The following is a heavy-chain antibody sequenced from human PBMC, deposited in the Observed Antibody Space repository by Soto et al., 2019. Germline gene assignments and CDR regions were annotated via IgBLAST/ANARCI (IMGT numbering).Heavy chain of an antibody. CDR2: ISGYSGNA. CDR1: GYIFSDYG. Sequence: QVQVMQSGAEVKKPGDSVKVSCKTSGYIFSDYGINWVRQAPGQGLEWMGWISGYSGNANLAQKFQGRVTMTTDKSTRTAYMELWRLRSDDTAVYYCAKRTSGTTWGESDYWGQGTLVTVSS. J-gene: IGHJ4*02. D-gene: IGHD4-17*01. V-gene: IGHV1-18*04. CDR3: AKRTSGTTWGESDY.